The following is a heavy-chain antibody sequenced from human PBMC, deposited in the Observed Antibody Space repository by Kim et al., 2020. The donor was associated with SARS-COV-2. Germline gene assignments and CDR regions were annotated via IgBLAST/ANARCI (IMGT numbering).Heavy chain of an antibody. V-gene: IGHV3-23*01. CDR1: GFTFSSYA. Sequence: GGSLRLSCAASGFTFSSYAMSWVRQAPGKGLEWVSAISGSGGSTYYADSVKGRFTISRDNSKNTLYLQMNSLRAEDTAVYYCAHTVDIVVVPAAMYYFDYWGQGTLVTVSS. CDR3: AHTVDIVVVPAAMYYFDY. CDR2: ISGSGGST. D-gene: IGHD2-2*01. J-gene: IGHJ4*02.